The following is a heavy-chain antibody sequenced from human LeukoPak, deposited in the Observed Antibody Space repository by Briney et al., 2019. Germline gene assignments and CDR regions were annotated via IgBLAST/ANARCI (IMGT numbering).Heavy chain of an antibody. Sequence: PSETLSLTCAVYGGSFSGYYWSWIRQPPGKGLEWIGEINHSGSTNYNPSLKSQVTISVDTSKNQFSLKLSSVTAADTAVYYCARGAPRYYYDSSGYLDYWGQGTLVTVSS. CDR1: GGSFSGYY. J-gene: IGHJ4*02. D-gene: IGHD3-22*01. CDR2: INHSGST. V-gene: IGHV4-34*01. CDR3: ARGAPRYYYDSSGYLDY.